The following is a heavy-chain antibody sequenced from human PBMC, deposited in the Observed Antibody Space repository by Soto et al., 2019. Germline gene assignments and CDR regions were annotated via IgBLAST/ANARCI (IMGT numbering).Heavy chain of an antibody. CDR1: GFTFSHYG. CDR2: ILNDGSRQ. J-gene: IGHJ4*02. CDR3: ARDDDYGDNGLAY. V-gene: IGHV3-33*01. Sequence: QVQLVESGGGVVQPGRSLRLSCEASGFTFSHYGMHWVRQAPGKGLEWVAVILNDGSRQHYADSVKGRLTISRDNSKNTLYRDMNSLRVEDTAVYYCARDDDYGDNGLAYWGQGTLVTVSS. D-gene: IGHD4-17*01.